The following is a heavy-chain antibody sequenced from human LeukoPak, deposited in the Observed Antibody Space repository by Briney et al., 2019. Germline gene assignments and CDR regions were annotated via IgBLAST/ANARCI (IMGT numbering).Heavy chain of an antibody. CDR1: GYTFTRYY. CDR3: ARGHPWNRVAATLGSRYSMDV. Sequence: GASVKVSCQASGYTFTRYYMHWVRQAPGKGLEWMGWINPNSGGTNYVQKFQGRVNMTRDTSISTAYMELSRLRSDDTAVYYCARGHPWNRVAATLGSRYSMDVWGKGTTVTISS. V-gene: IGHV1-2*02. CDR2: INPNSGGT. D-gene: IGHD2-15*01. J-gene: IGHJ6*03.